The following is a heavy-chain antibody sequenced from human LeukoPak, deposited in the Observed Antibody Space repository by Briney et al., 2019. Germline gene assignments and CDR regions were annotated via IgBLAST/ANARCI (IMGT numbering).Heavy chain of an antibody. CDR3: ARGTYRIGEAGTSWFDP. Sequence: GGSLRLSCAASGFTFSSYEMNWVRQAPGKGLEWASYISDSGSKRYHADSVKGRSTISRDNARNSLYLQMNSLRAEDTAVYYCARGTYRIGEAGTSWFDPWGQGTLVTVSS. CDR1: GFTFSSYE. V-gene: IGHV3-48*03. D-gene: IGHD6-13*01. J-gene: IGHJ5*02. CDR2: ISDSGSKR.